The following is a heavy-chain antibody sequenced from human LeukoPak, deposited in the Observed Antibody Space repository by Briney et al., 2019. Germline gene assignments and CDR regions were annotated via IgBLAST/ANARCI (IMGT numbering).Heavy chain of an antibody. CDR3: ARLDSSGWYSGWYFDL. Sequence: PSETLSLTCTVSRGSISGYYWSWIRQPPGKGLEWIGYINYSGSTNYNPSLKSRVTISVDTSKNHFSLNLTSVTAADTAVYYCARLDSSGWYSGWYFDLWGRGTLVTVSS. J-gene: IGHJ2*01. D-gene: IGHD6-13*01. CDR2: INYSGST. V-gene: IGHV4-59*01. CDR1: RGSISGYY.